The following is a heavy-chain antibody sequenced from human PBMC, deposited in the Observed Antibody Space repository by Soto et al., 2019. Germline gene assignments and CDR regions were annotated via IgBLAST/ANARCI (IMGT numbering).Heavy chain of an antibody. J-gene: IGHJ4*02. CDR3: AKGDSRWLQAYAFDY. CDR1: GFTFSSYG. V-gene: IGHV3-30*18. Sequence: GGSLRLSCAASGFTFSSYGMHWVRQAPGKGLEWVAVISYDGSNKYYADSVKGRFTISRDNSKNTLYLQMNSLRAEDTAVYYCAKGDSRWLQAYAFDYWGQGTLVTVSS. D-gene: IGHD5-12*01. CDR2: ISYDGSNK.